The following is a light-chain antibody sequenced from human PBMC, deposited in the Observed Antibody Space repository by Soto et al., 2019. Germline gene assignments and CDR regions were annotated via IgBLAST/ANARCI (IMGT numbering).Light chain of an antibody. J-gene: IGKJ4*01. CDR3: QKYNIAPLT. Sequence: DVEMTQYKSSLSASVGDRVTITCRASRYISNYVLWYQQKPGKPPKLLIYAASTLQSGVPSRFSGSGSGTDFTLTINGLQPEDFTTYYCQKYNIAPLTSGGGAKVDIK. V-gene: IGKV1-27*01. CDR2: AAS. CDR1: RYISNY.